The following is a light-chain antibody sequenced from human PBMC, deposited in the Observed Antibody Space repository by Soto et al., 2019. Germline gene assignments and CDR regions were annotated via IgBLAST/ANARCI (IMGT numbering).Light chain of an antibody. CDR2: RTS. CDR3: QQYNSWLWT. J-gene: IGKJ1*01. V-gene: IGKV3-15*01. Sequence: EIVLPQSPAPLSLSPGVRATLSCVASQSVRNYLAWYQQKPGQAPRLLMFRTSSRATGFPARFSGSGSGTEFTLIISSLQSEDSAVYYCQQYNSWLWTFGQGTKVDIK. CDR1: QSVRNY.